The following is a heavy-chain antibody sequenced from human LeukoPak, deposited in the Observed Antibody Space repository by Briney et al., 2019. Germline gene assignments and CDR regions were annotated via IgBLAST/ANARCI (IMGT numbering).Heavy chain of an antibody. D-gene: IGHD2-2*01. Sequence: PGGSLRLSCAASGFKFGDYAMHWVRQAPGKGLEWVSGISWKSGSIGYADSVKGRFTISRDNAKNSLYLQMNSLRDEDMALYYCAKGARVVVAAAFDYWGQGTLVTVSS. V-gene: IGHV3-9*03. CDR3: AKGARVVVAAAFDY. CDR1: GFKFGDYA. J-gene: IGHJ4*02. CDR2: ISWKSGSI.